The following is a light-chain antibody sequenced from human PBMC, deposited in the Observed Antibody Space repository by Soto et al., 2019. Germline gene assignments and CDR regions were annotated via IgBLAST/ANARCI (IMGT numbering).Light chain of an antibody. J-gene: IGKJ2*01. Sequence: DIQMTQSPSSLSASVGDRVTITCQATQDIKNYLNWYQQKPGNAPKLLIYDAYNLQTGVPSRFSGSGSGTDFTFTISSLQPEDFATYYCQQYDDLLRATFGQGTKLEIK. CDR1: QDIKNY. V-gene: IGKV1-33*01. CDR3: QQYDDLLRAT. CDR2: DAY.